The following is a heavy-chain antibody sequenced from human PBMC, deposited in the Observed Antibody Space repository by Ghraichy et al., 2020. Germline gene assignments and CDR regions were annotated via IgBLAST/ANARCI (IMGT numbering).Heavy chain of an antibody. CDR1: GLTFSDHH. Sequence: GGSLRLSCAASGLTFSDHHMDWVRQAPGKGLEWVGRTRNKPNSYTTEYAASVKGRFTISRDDSKNSLYLQMNSLKTEDTAVYYCATIHDYGDYVRCYWGQGTLVTVSS. J-gene: IGHJ4*02. V-gene: IGHV3-72*01. D-gene: IGHD4-17*01. CDR2: TRNKPNSYTT. CDR3: ATIHDYGDYVRCY.